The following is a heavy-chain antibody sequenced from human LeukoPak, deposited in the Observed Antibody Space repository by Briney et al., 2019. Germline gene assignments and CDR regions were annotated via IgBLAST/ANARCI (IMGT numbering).Heavy chain of an antibody. Sequence: GGSLRLSCAASGFTFSSYDMHWVRQATGKGLEWVSAIGTAGDTYYPGSVKGRFTISRDNSKNTLYLQMNSLRAEDTAVYYCAKDGYYDSSAYYYVRYFDLWGRGTLVTVSS. CDR3: AKDGYYDSSAYYYVRYFDL. V-gene: IGHV3-13*01. CDR2: IGTAGDT. D-gene: IGHD3-22*01. J-gene: IGHJ2*01. CDR1: GFTFSSYD.